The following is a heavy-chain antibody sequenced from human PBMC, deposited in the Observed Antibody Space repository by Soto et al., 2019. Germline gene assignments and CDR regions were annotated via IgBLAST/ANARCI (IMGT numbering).Heavy chain of an antibody. J-gene: IGHJ3*02. Sequence: ASVKVSCKASGGTYSSYAISWVRQAPGQGLEWMGGIIPIFGTANYAQKFQGRVTITADESTSTAYMELSSLRSEDTAVYYCASLGSCSSTSCYFRGAFDIWGQGTMVTVSS. CDR2: IIPIFGTA. CDR3: ASLGSCSSTSCYFRGAFDI. CDR1: GGTYSSYA. D-gene: IGHD2-2*01. V-gene: IGHV1-69*13.